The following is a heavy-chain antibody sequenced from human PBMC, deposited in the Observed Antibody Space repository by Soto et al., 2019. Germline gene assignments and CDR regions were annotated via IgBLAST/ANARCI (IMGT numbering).Heavy chain of an antibody. CDR2: INHSGST. CDR3: ARGPLRIVVVPAAEMNYYYYGMDV. CDR1: GGSFSGYY. D-gene: IGHD2-2*01. V-gene: IGHV4-34*01. J-gene: IGHJ6*02. Sequence: QVQLQQWGAGLLKPSETLSLTCAVYGGSFSGYYWSWIRQPPGKGLEWIGEINHSGSTNYNPSLKSRVTISVDTSKNQFSRKLSSVTAADTAVYYCARGPLRIVVVPAAEMNYYYYGMDVWGQGTTVTVSS.